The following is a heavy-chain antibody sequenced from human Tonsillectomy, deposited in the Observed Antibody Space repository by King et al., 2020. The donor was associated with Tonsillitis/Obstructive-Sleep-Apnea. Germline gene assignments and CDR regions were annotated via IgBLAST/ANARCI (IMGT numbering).Heavy chain of an antibody. J-gene: IGHJ5*02. D-gene: IGHD5-18*01. CDR2: IWYVVINT. V-gene: IGHV3-33*01. CDR1: GFTFSRYG. Sequence: VQLVESGGCVVQPGRSLRLSCAASGFTFSRYGMHWVRQAPGKGREWVAVIWYVVINTYYADSGMGRFTISRDNSKNTVYLTMNSLRAEDTAVYYCARDHSAMSEYYPIWFDPWGQGTLVTVSS. CDR3: ARDHSAMSEYYPIWFDP.